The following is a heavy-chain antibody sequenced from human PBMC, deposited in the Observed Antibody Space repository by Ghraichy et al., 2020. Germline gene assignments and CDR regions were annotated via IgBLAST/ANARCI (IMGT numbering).Heavy chain of an antibody. CDR1: GFTFTSYW. V-gene: IGHV3-7*03. CDR2: IKQDGSEK. CDR3: ARSNFDY. J-gene: IGHJ4*02. Sequence: GSLRLSCAASGFTFTSYWMNWVRQAPGKGLEWVANIKQDGSEKNYVDSVKGRFTISRDNAKNSLYLQMSSLRVEDTAIYYCARSNFDYWGQGILVTVSS.